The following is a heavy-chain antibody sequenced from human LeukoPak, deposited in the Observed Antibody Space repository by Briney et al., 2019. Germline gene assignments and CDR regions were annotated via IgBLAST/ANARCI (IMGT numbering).Heavy chain of an antibody. CDR1: GFTFSSYA. J-gene: IGHJ4*02. Sequence: PGGSLRLSCVASGFTFSSYAMSWVRQAPGKGLEWVSSISGSGGSTYYADSVKGRFTISRDNSKNTLYLQMNSLRAEDTAVYYCAKRVTPRGGGFDYWGQGTLVTVSS. D-gene: IGHD3-10*01. CDR3: AKRVTPRGGGFDY. CDR2: ISGSGGST. V-gene: IGHV3-23*01.